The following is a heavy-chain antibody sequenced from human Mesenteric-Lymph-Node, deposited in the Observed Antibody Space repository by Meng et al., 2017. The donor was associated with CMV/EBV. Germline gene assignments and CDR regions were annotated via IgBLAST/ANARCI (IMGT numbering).Heavy chain of an antibody. CDR2: IKRDGSEK. CDR1: GFTFSDYF. V-gene: IGHV3-7*01. D-gene: IGHD6-19*01. CDR3: ARDRLSIAVAAGVFDY. J-gene: IGHJ4*02. Sequence: GESLKISCAASGFTFSDYFMSWVRQAPGKGLEWVANIKRDGSEKYYVDSVKGRFTISRDNAKNSLYLQMNSLRAEDTAVYYCARDRLSIAVAAGVFDYWGQGTLVTVSS.